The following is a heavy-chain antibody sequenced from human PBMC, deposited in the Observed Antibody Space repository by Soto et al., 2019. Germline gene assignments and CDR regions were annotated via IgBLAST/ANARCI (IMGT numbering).Heavy chain of an antibody. V-gene: IGHV3-30*18. CDR1: GFTFSSYG. Sequence: GGSLRLSCAASGFTFSSYGMHWVRQAPGKGLEWVAVISYDGSNKYYADSVKGRFTISRDNSKNTLYLQMNSLRAEDTAVYYCAKVGFPTRGMVYYYYMDVWGKGTTVTVSS. J-gene: IGHJ6*03. CDR3: AKVGFPTRGMVYYYYMDV. D-gene: IGHD2-8*01. CDR2: ISYDGSNK.